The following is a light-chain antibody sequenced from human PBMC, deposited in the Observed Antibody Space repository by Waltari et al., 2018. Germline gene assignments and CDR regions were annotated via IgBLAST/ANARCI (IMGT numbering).Light chain of an antibody. CDR1: QGVLYSSNNKNY. CDR3: QQYYTTPWT. Sequence: DIVMTQSPDSLAVSLGERATINCKSSQGVLYSSNNKNYLGWYQQKPGQSPKLLIYWASTRESGVPDRFSGSGSGTDFTLTISSLQAEDVAVYYCQQYYTTPWTFGQGTKVEIK. J-gene: IGKJ1*01. CDR2: WAS. V-gene: IGKV4-1*01.